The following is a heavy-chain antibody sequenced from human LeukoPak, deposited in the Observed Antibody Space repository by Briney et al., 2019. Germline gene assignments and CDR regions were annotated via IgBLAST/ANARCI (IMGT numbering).Heavy chain of an antibody. D-gene: IGHD3-22*01. Sequence: VASVKVSFKASGYTLTSYGISWVRQAPGQGLEWMGWINTYNGNTNYAQKLQGRVTMTTDTSTSTAYMDLRSLRSDDTAVYYCARAPDYYDSSAPPGYFDYWGQGTLVTVSS. V-gene: IGHV1-18*01. J-gene: IGHJ4*02. CDR3: ARAPDYYDSSAPPGYFDY. CDR2: INTYNGNT. CDR1: GYTLTSYG.